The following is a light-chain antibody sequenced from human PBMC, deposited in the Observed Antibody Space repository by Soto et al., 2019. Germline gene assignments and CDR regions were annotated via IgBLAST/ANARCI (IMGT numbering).Light chain of an antibody. J-gene: IGLJ3*02. Sequence: QSVFTQPPSVSAAPGQKVTISCSGSSSNIGTYYVSWYQQLPGTAPKLLIYENNKRPSGIPDRFSGSKSGTSATLGITGLQTGDEADYYCGTWDSGLSAGVFGGGTKLTVL. CDR1: SSNIGTYY. V-gene: IGLV1-51*02. CDR3: GTWDSGLSAGV. CDR2: ENN.